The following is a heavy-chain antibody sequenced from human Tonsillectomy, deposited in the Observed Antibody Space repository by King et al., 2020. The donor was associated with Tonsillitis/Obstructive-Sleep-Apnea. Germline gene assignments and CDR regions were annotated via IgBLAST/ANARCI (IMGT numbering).Heavy chain of an antibody. D-gene: IGHD3-3*01. J-gene: IGHJ5*02. CDR1: GGTFSSYA. CDR3: ASGHSLRFLDWFDP. V-gene: IGHV1-69*01. CDR2: IIPIFGTA. Sequence: QLVQSGAEVKKPGSSVKVSCKASGGTFSSYAIGWVRQAPGQGLEWMGGIIPIFGTANSAQKFQGRVTITADESTSTAYMELSSLRSEDTAVYYCASGHSLRFLDWFDPWGQGTLVTVSS.